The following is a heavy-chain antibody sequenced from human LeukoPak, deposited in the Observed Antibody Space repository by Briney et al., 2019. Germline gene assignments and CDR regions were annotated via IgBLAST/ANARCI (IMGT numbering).Heavy chain of an antibody. V-gene: IGHV4-4*07. CDR2: IYTSGST. D-gene: IGHD3-10*01. J-gene: IGHJ4*02. Sequence: PSETLSLTCTVSGGSISSYYWSWIRQPAGKGLEWIGRIYTSGSTNYNPSLKSRVTISVDTSKNQFSLKLSSVTAADTAVYYCARLRDYGSGSANFDFWGQGTLVTVSS. CDR1: GGSISSYY. CDR3: ARLRDYGSGSANFDF.